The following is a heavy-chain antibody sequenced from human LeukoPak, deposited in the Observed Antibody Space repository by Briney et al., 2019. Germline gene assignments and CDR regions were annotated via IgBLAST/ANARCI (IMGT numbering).Heavy chain of an antibody. CDR2: IYYSGIT. CDR1: GGSISSYY. V-gene: IGHV4-59*01. CDR3: ARVLNGSQHFWRGYSGPYYYGMEV. D-gene: IGHD3-3*02. J-gene: IGHJ6*02. Sequence: PSETLSLTCTVSGGSISSYYWSFIRQPPGEGLEWIGYIYYSGITNYDPSLQGRVTRSGDTSKTQFSLKLSSVTAADTAVYYCARVLNGSQHFWRGYSGPYYYGMEVWGQGPTVTVSS.